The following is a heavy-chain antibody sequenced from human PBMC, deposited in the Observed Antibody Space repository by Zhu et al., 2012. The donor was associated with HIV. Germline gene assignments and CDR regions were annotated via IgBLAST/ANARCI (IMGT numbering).Heavy chain of an antibody. V-gene: IGHV4-59*11. CDR2: VYYTGTT. Sequence: QVQLQESGPGLVKPSETLSLTCSVSGGSTSSHYWSWIRQPPGKGLEWIGYVYYTGTTNYNPSLKRRVTISLDMSKNQFSLKLASVTAADTAVYYCARLRDTSGYYYPFDYWGQGTLVTVSS. CDR1: GGSTSSHY. J-gene: IGHJ4*02. D-gene: IGHD3-22*01. CDR3: ARLRDTSGYYYPFDY.